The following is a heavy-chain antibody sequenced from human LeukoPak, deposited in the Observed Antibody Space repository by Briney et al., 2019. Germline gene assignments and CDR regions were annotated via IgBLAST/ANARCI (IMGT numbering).Heavy chain of an antibody. Sequence: SETLSLTCTVSGGSISSSSYYWGWIRQPPGKGLEWIGSIYYSGSTYYNPSLKSRVTISVDTSKNQFSLKLSSVTAADTAVYYCARLGYSSGWYHYFDYWGQGTLVTVSS. CDR1: GGSISSSSYY. D-gene: IGHD6-19*01. CDR2: IYYSGST. V-gene: IGHV4-39*01. CDR3: ARLGYSSGWYHYFDY. J-gene: IGHJ4*02.